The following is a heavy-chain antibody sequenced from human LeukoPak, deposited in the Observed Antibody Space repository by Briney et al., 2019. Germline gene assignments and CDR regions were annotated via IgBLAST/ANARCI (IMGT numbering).Heavy chain of an antibody. CDR2: ISYDVGKK. D-gene: IGHD3-22*01. Sequence: RGSLRLSCAASGFTFSSYGMHWVRQAPGKGLEWVAVISYDVGKKYYADSVKGRFTISRDNSKNTLYLQMNSLRAEDTAVYYCAKDDYYDTSGYRDWGQGTLVTVSS. CDR1: GFTFSSYG. CDR3: AKDDYYDTSGYRD. V-gene: IGHV3-30*18. J-gene: IGHJ4*02.